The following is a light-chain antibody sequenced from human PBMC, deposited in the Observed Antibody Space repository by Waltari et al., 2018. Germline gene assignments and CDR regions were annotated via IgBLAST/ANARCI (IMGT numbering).Light chain of an antibody. J-gene: IGLJ1*01. CDR2: EVN. Sequence: QSALTQPPSASGSPGQSVTISCTGTGSGGSVSWYQQHPGKAPKLLIYEVNKRPSGVPDRFSGSKSGNTASLTVSELQAEDEGDYYCSSDAVSNNFYDFGTGTKVTVL. V-gene: IGLV2-8*01. CDR3: SSDAVSNNFYD. CDR1: GSGGS.